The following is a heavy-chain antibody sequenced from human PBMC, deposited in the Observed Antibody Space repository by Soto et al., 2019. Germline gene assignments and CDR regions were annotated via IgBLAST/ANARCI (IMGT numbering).Heavy chain of an antibody. CDR3: ARERMITFGGVIVTPYDFDY. Sequence: GGSLRLSCAASGFTFSNYNINWVRQAPGKGLEWVSSINSSSSYIYYADSVKGRFTISRDNAKKSLYLQMNSLRAEDTAVYYCARERMITFGGVIVTPYDFDYWGQGTLVTVSS. D-gene: IGHD3-16*02. CDR2: INSSSSYI. V-gene: IGHV3-21*01. CDR1: GFTFSNYN. J-gene: IGHJ4*02.